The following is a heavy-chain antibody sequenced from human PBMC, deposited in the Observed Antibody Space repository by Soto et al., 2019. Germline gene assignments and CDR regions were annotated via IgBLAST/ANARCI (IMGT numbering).Heavy chain of an antibody. D-gene: IGHD2-21*01. Sequence: SGPTLVNPPQTLTLTCTFSWFSLTTTGVGVGWIRQPPGKPLEWLALIYWNGDERYTPSLKRRLTITKDTSKNQVVLKMTNMEPADTATYYCARRLIMGDMHQTFDPWGKGTLVTVSS. CDR1: WFSLTTTGVG. J-gene: IGHJ5*02. CDR2: IYWNGDE. V-gene: IGHV2-5*01. CDR3: ARRLIMGDMHQTFDP.